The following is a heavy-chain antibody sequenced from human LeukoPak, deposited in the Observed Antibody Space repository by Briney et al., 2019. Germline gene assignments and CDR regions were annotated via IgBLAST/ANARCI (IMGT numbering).Heavy chain of an antibody. D-gene: IGHD6-13*01. J-gene: IGHJ6*02. V-gene: IGHV1-69*04. CDR2: IIPILGIA. Sequence: SVKVSCKASGGAFSSYAISWVRQAPGQGLEWMGRIIPILGIANYAQKFQGRVTITADKSTSTAYMELSSLRSEDTAVYYCARDQAAAGTGPIGYYYYYGMDVWGQGTTVTVSS. CDR3: ARDQAAAGTGPIGYYYYYGMDV. CDR1: GGAFSSYA.